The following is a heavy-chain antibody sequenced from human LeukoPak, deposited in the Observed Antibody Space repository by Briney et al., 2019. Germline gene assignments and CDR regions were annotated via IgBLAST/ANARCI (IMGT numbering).Heavy chain of an antibody. V-gene: IGHV3-7*03. Sequence: GGSLRLSCAASGFTFSRYWMSWVRQVPRKGLEWVANIKQDGSEKYYVDSVKGRFTISRDNAKNSLYLQMNSLRVEDTAVYYCARDKGDYDTSGSLFVLGGQGTLVTVSS. CDR3: ARDKGDYDTSGSLFVL. CDR2: IKQDGSEK. J-gene: IGHJ4*02. D-gene: IGHD3-22*01. CDR1: GFTFSRYW.